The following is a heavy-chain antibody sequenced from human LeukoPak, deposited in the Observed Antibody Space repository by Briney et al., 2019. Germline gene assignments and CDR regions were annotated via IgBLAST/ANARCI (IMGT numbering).Heavy chain of an antibody. V-gene: IGHV3-21*01. CDR1: GFTFSSYS. Sequence: GGSLRLSCAASGFTFSSYSMNWVRQAPGKVLEWVSSISSSSSYIYYADSVKGRFTISRDNAKNSLYLQMNSLRAEDTAVYYCAITPVHHSSGWYALRDYWGQGTLVTVSS. CDR3: AITPVHHSSGWYALRDY. D-gene: IGHD6-19*01. J-gene: IGHJ4*02. CDR2: ISSSSSYI.